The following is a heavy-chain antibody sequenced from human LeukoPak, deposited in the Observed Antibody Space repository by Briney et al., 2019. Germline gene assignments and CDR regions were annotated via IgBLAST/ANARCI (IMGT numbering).Heavy chain of an antibody. CDR1: GYTFTNYA. Sequence: ASVKVSCKASGYTFTNYAIHWVRQAPGQRLEWMGWINAGNGNTKYSQNFQGRVTITRDTSASTAYMELSSLRSEDTAVYYCARGSSGYPHYFDYWGQGILVTVSS. CDR2: INAGNGNT. D-gene: IGHD3-22*01. V-gene: IGHV1-3*01. CDR3: ARGSSGYPHYFDY. J-gene: IGHJ4*02.